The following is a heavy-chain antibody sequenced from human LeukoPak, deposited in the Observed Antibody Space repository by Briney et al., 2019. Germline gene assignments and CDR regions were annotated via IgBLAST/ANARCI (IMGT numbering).Heavy chain of an antibody. V-gene: IGHV3-30*02. D-gene: IGHD3-22*01. CDR1: GFTFSDYG. J-gene: IGHJ4*02. CDR2: V. Sequence: PGGSLRLSCTASGFTFSDYGIHWVRQAPGKGLEWVTFVDSVKGRFTISRDNSKNTLYLQMNSLRAEDTAVYYCAKGAYYYDSNGQYYFDYWGQGTLVTVSS. CDR3: AKGAYYYDSNGQYYFDY.